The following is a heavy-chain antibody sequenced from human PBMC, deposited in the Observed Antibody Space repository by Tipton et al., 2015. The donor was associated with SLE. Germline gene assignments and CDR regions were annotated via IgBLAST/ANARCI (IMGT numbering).Heavy chain of an antibody. CDR2: INHSGST. J-gene: IGHJ4*02. CDR1: GGSISSGGYY. V-gene: IGHV4-39*07. D-gene: IGHD6-13*01. CDR3: ASGGTAAAVY. Sequence: TLSLTCTVSGGSISSGGYYWSWIRQPPGKGLEWIGEINHSGSTNYNPSLKSRVTISVDTSKNQFSLKLSSVTAADTAVYYCASGGTAAAVYWGQGTLVTVSS.